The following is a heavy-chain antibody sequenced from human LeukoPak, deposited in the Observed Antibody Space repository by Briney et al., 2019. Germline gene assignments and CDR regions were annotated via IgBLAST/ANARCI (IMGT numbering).Heavy chain of an antibody. CDR2: IQRDGSEK. V-gene: IGHV3-7*01. Sequence: PGGSLRLSCAASGFTFSNYWMNWVRQAPGKGLEWVASIQRDGSEKYYVESVKGRFTISRDNAKNSLYLQMNSLRAEDTAVYYCARQGYSSGKWGQETLVTVSS. CDR3: ARQGYSSGK. D-gene: IGHD6-19*01. CDR1: GFTFSNYW. J-gene: IGHJ4*02.